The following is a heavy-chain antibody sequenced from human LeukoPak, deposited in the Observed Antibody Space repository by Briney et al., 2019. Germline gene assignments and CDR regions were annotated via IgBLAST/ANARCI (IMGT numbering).Heavy chain of an antibody. Sequence: SETLSLTCAVSGYSISSGYYWGWIRQPPGKGLEWIGSIYHSGSTYYNPSLKSRVTISVDTSKNQFSLKLSSVTAADTAVYCCARLVTGDWFDPWGQGTLVTVSS. CDR2: IYHSGST. CDR1: GYSISSGYY. V-gene: IGHV4-38-2*01. CDR3: ARLVTGDWFDP. J-gene: IGHJ5*02. D-gene: IGHD3-9*01.